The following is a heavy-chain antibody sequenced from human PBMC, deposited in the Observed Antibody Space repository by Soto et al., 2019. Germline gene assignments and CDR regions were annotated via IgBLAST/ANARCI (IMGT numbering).Heavy chain of an antibody. D-gene: IGHD3-22*01. CDR3: PKHLPDSSGYYVACYGDY. CDR1: GFTFSSYA. J-gene: IGHJ4*02. CDR2: ISGSGGST. Sequence: GGSLRLSCAASGFTFSSYAMRWVRQAPGKGLEWVSAISGSGGSTYYADSVKGRFTISRDNSKNTLYLQMNSLRAVDTGVYYCPKHLPDSSGYYVACYGDYWGPGTLVTVSS. V-gene: IGHV3-23*01.